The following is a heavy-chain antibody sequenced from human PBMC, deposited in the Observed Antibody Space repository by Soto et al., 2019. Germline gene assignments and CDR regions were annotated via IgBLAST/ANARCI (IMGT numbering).Heavy chain of an antibody. CDR1: GASMSGYH. CDR2: INYDGSG. Sequence: QVQLQESGPGLVKPSETLSITCTVSGASMSGYHWSWIRQPPGKGLEWIGYINYDGSGNYKSSLTSRVTISIDTSKNQFSLNLSSVTAADSAVYYCATYGVGDGGRGYWGKGTLVTVSS. J-gene: IGHJ4*02. V-gene: IGHV4-59*01. CDR3: ATYGVGDGGRGY. D-gene: IGHD1-26*01.